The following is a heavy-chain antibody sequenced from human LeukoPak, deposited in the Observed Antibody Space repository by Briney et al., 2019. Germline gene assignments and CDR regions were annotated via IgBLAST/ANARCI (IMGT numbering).Heavy chain of an antibody. Sequence: WGSLRLSCAASGFTFSDYYMSWIRQAPGKGLEWVSYISSSGSTIYYADSVKGRFTISRDNAKNSLYLQMNSLRAEDTAVYYCAREVDDCSSTSCAARGGFDYWGQGTLVTVSS. CDR1: GFTFSDYY. CDR3: AREVDDCSSTSCAARGGFDY. J-gene: IGHJ4*02. V-gene: IGHV3-11*01. CDR2: ISSSGSTI. D-gene: IGHD2-2*01.